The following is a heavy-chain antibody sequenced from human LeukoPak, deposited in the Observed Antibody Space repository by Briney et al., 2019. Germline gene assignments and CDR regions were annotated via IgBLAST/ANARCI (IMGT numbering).Heavy chain of an antibody. CDR2: ISAYNGNT. D-gene: IGHD4-11*01. V-gene: IGHV1-18*01. CDR1: GYTFTSYG. J-gene: IGHJ4*02. Sequence: ASVKVSCKVSGYTFTSYGISWVRQAPGQGLEWMGWISAYNGNTNYAQKLQGRVTMTTDTSTSTAYMELRSLRSDDTAVYYCARDDGTVTTADGFDYWGQGTLVTVSS. CDR3: ARDDGTVTTADGFDY.